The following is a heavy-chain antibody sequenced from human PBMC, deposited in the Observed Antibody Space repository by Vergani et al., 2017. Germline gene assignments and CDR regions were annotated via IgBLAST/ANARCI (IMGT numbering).Heavy chain of an antibody. CDR3: ARAGGGYCTNGVCHYNWFDP. CDR2: VSATVGGT. D-gene: IGHD2-8*01. Sequence: DVHLAESGGGFFQPGGSLRLSCVVSGFDFSSYIMNWVRQAPGKGLEWVSTVSATVGGTYYAGSVKGRFTISRDNSKNTLYLQMNSLRSEDTAVYYCARAGGGYCTNGVCHYNWFDPWGQGTLVTVSS. J-gene: IGHJ5*02. CDR1: GFDFSSYI. V-gene: IGHV3-23*04.